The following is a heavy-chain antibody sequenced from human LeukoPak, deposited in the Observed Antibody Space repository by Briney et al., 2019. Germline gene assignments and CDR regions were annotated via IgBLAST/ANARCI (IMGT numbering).Heavy chain of an antibody. J-gene: IGHJ4*02. V-gene: IGHV1-18*01. CDR1: GYTFTSYG. Sequence: ASVKVSCKASGYTFTSYGISWVRQAPGQGLEWMGWISTYNGDTNYAQKLQGRVTMTTDTSTNTAYMELRSLRSDDTAVYYCARARTTVVTRDYWGQGTLVTVSS. D-gene: IGHD4-23*01. CDR2: ISTYNGDT. CDR3: ARARTTVVTRDY.